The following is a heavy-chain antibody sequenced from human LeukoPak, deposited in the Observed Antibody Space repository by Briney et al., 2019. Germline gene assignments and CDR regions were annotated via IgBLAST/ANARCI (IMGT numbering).Heavy chain of an antibody. D-gene: IGHD6-19*01. CDR2: ISSSSSYI. Sequence: GGSLRLSCAASGFTFSSYSMNWVRQAPGKGLEWVSSISSSSSYIYYADSVKGRFTISRDNAKNSLYLQMNSLRAEDTAVYYCARDTAPESPYSSGLQDAFDIWGQGTMVTVSS. V-gene: IGHV3-21*01. J-gene: IGHJ3*02. CDR1: GFTFSSYS. CDR3: ARDTAPESPYSSGLQDAFDI.